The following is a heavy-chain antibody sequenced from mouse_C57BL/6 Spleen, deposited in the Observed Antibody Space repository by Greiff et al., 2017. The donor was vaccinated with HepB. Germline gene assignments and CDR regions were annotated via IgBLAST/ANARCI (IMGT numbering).Heavy chain of an antibody. V-gene: IGHV1-72*01. Sequence: QVQLQQPGAELVKPGASVKLSCKASGYTYTSYWMHWVKQRPGRGLEGIGRIDPNSGGKKYNEKFKSKATLTVDKPSSTAYMQLSSLTSDDSAVYYCARRGSYYAMDYWGQGTSVTVSS. CDR3: ARRGSYYAMDY. J-gene: IGHJ4*01. CDR1: GYTYTSYW. CDR2: IDPNSGGK.